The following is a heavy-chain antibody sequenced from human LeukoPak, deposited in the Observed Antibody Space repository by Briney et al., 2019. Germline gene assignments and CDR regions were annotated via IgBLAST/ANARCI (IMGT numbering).Heavy chain of an antibody. CDR1: GFTFSSYW. V-gene: IGHV3-7*01. CDR3: ARLKSWTSSSWYRSSYFDY. D-gene: IGHD6-13*01. J-gene: IGHJ4*02. CDR2: IKQDGSEK. Sequence: GGSLRLSCAASGFTFSSYWMSWVRQAPGKGLEWVANIKQDGSEKYYVDSVKGRFTISRDNAKNSLYLQMNSLRAEDTAVYYCARLKSWTSSSWYRSSYFDYWGQGTLVTVSS.